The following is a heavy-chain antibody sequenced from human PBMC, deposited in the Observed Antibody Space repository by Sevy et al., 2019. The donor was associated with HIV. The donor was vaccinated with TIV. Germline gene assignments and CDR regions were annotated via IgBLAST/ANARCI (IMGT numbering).Heavy chain of an antibody. CDR3: ASPSGCYDY. J-gene: IGHJ4*02. V-gene: IGHV3-30-3*01. CDR2: ISYDGSNK. CDR1: GFTFSSYA. Sequence: GGSLRLSCAASGFTFSSYAMHWVRQAPGKGLEWVAVISYDGSNKYYADSVKGRFTISRDNSKNTLYLQMNSLRAEDTAVYYCASPSGCYDYWGQGTLVTVSS. D-gene: IGHD6-19*01.